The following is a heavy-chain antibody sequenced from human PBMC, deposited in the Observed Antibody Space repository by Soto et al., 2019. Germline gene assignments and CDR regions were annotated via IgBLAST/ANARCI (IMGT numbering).Heavy chain of an antibody. CDR3: ARARYDFWSGYGGGYFDY. CDR1: GFTFSSYA. Sequence: VESGEGLVQPGGSLRLSCAASGFTFSSYAMHWVRQAPGKGLEYVSAISSNGGSTYYADSVKGRFTISRDNSKNTLYLQMGSLRAEDMAVYYCARARYDFWSGYGGGYFDYWGQGTLVTVSS. V-gene: IGHV3-64*02. CDR2: ISSNGGST. D-gene: IGHD3-3*01. J-gene: IGHJ4*02.